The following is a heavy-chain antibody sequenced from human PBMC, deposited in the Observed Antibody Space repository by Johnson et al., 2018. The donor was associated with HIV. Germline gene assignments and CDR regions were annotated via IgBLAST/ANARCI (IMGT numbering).Heavy chain of an antibody. V-gene: IGHV3-66*02. D-gene: IGHD1-1*01. J-gene: IGHJ3*02. CDR2: IYSGGST. CDR1: GFTVSSNY. Sequence: VQLVESGGGLVQPGGSLRLSCAASGFTVSSNYMSWVRQAPGKGLEWVSVIYSGGSTYYADSVKGRFTISRDNSKNTLYLQMNSLRAEDTAVYYCARDRKQLVLPDAFDIWGQGTMVTVSS. CDR3: ARDRKQLVLPDAFDI.